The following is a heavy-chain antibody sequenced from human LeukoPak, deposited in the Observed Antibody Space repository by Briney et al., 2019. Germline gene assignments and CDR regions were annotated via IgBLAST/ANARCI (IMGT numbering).Heavy chain of an antibody. CDR1: GFTFSSYE. CDR2: ISSSGSTI. D-gene: IGHD2-15*01. CDR3: TTRLQHHFDY. J-gene: IGHJ4*02. V-gene: IGHV3-48*03. Sequence: PGGSLRLSCAASGFTFSSYEMNWARQVPGKGLEWISYISSSGSTIYYADSVKGRFTISRDDSQNTVYLQMDSLRAEDTAVYYCTTRLQHHFDYWGQGTQVTVSS.